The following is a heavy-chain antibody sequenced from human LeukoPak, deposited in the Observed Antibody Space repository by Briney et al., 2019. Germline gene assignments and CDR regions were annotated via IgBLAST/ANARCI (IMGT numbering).Heavy chain of an antibody. CDR3: AREGNLAAAGYLFDS. J-gene: IGHJ4*02. V-gene: IGHV4-4*07. CDR2: IYTSGTT. CDR1: GGSISGNY. Sequence: SETLSLTCTVSGGSISGNYWTWIRQPAGKGLEWIGRIYTSGTTNYNPSLKSRVSLSVDTSKNQFSLNLSSLTAADTAVYFCAREGNLAAAGYLFDSWGQGTLVIVSS. D-gene: IGHD6-13*01.